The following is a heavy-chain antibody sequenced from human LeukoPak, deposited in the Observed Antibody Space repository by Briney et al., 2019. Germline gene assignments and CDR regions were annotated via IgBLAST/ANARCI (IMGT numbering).Heavy chain of an antibody. J-gene: IGHJ6*02. CDR2: ISGSGGST. CDR3: ARGSCTNGVCRRSYGMDV. Sequence: PGGSLRLSCAASDFTFNKAWMNWVRQAPGKGLEWVSAISGSGGSTYYADSVKGRFTISRDNSKNTLFLQMDSLRAEDTAVYYCARGSCTNGVCRRSYGMDVWGQGTTVTVSS. D-gene: IGHD2-8*01. CDR1: DFTFNKAW. V-gene: IGHV3-23*01.